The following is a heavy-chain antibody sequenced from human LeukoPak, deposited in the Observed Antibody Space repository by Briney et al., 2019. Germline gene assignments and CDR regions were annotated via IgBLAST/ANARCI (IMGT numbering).Heavy chain of an antibody. CDR1: GFIASSTY. CDR2: IYGGGGT. CDR3: ARHPGAFDI. J-gene: IGHJ3*02. V-gene: IGHV3-53*01. Sequence: PGGSLRLSCAASGFIASSTYMNWVRQAPGKGLEWVSVIYGGGGTYYADSVKGRFTISRDNSKNTLYLQMNSLRAEDTAVYYCARHPGAFDIWGQGTMVTVSS.